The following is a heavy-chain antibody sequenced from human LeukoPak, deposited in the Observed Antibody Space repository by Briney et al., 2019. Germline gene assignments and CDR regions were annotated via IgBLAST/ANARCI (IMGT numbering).Heavy chain of an antibody. V-gene: IGHV5-51*01. J-gene: IGHJ4*02. Sequence: KRGESLKISCKASGYFFTSYWIGWVRQMPGKGLEWMGIINHSDSDTSYSPTYKGQVTLPVDKSISDVYVQWSSLKASDTAKYYCAKGYSKVDYWGQGTLVTVSS. D-gene: IGHD5-12*01. CDR2: INHSDSDT. CDR1: GYFFTSYW. CDR3: AKGYSKVDY.